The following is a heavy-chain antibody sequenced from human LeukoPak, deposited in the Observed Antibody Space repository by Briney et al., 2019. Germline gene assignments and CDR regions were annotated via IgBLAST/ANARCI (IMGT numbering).Heavy chain of an antibody. CDR3: AGTMRSYGGNRGDY. CDR1: GGTFSSYA. CDR2: IIPIFGTA. D-gene: IGHD4-23*01. V-gene: IGHV1-69*13. J-gene: IGHJ4*02. Sequence: SVKVSCKASGGTFSSYAISWVRQAPGQGLEWMGGIIPIFGTANYAQKFQGRVTITADESTSTAYMELSSLRSEDTAVYYCAGTMRSYGGNRGDYWGQGTLVTVSS.